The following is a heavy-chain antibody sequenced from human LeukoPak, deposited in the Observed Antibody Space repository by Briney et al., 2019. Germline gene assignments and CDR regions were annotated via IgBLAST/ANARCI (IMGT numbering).Heavy chain of an antibody. J-gene: IGHJ4*02. D-gene: IGHD3-10*01. V-gene: IGHV3-48*04. CDR1: GFTFSSYS. Sequence: GGSLRLSCAASGFTFSSYSMNWVRQAPGKGLEWVSYISSSSSTIYYADSVKGRFTISRDNAKNSLYLQLNSLGVEDTAVYYCARFNYYGTGALFDYWGQGTLVAVFS. CDR2: ISSSSSTI. CDR3: ARFNYYGTGALFDY.